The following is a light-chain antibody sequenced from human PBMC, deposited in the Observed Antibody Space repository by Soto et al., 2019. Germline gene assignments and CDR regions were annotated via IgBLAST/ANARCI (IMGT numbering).Light chain of an antibody. CDR1: QIVFNGSNNKDC. J-gene: IGKJ2*01. Sequence: DIVMTQSPDSLAVSLGERATINCKSSQIVFNGSNNKDCLAWYQQKPGQPPKLLLYWASTRESGVPDRFSGSGSGTDFTLTISTLQAEDVAIYYCQQFSSPPFFPFGQGTKVDIK. CDR2: WAS. CDR3: QQFSSPPFFP. V-gene: IGKV4-1*01.